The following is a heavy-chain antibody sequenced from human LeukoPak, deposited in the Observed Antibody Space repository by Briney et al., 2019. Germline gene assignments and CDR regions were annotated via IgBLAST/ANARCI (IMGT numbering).Heavy chain of an antibody. J-gene: IGHJ1*01. CDR1: GYTFTSYA. V-gene: IGHV1-3*01. CDR2: INAGNGNT. CDR3: ARASRPCYDILTAEYFQH. D-gene: IGHD3-9*01. Sequence: PSVKVSCKASGYTFTSYAMHWVRQAPGQRLEWMGWINAGNGNTKYSQKFQGRATITRDTSASTAYMELSSLRSEDTAVYYCARASRPCYDILTAEYFQHWGQGTLVTVSS.